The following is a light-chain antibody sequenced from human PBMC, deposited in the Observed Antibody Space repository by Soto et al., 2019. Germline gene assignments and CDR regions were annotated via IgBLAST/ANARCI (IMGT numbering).Light chain of an antibody. Sequence: EIVLTQSPGTLSLSPGERATLSCRASQSVNSNYLAWYQRKPGQAPRLLIYGASNRATDIPYRFSASGSGTNFTLTITRLEAEDFAVYCCQQYDSTPPTCGQGTKVEVK. CDR2: GAS. CDR3: QQYDSTPPT. CDR1: QSVNSNY. V-gene: IGKV3-20*01. J-gene: IGKJ1*01.